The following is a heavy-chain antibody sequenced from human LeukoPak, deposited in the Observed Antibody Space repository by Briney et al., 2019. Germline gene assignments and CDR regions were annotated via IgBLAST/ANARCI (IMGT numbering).Heavy chain of an antibody. V-gene: IGHV1-18*01. J-gene: IGHJ6*03. CDR3: ARGELGYAPNYYYMDV. CDR2: ISAYNGNT. D-gene: IGHD1-7*01. Sequence: ASVKVSCKASGYIFTSYGISWVRQAPGQGLEWMGWISAYNGNTNYAQKLQGRVTMTTDTSTSAAYMELRSLRSDDTAVYYCARGELGYAPNYYYMDVWGKGTTVTVSS. CDR1: GYIFTSYG.